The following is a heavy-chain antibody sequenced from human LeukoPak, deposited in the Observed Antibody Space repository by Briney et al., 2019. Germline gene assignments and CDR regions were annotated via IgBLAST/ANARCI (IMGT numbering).Heavy chain of an antibody. V-gene: IGHV1-18*01. D-gene: IGHD3-22*01. J-gene: IGHJ4*02. CDR2: ISGYNGNT. Sequence: ASVKVSCKASGYTFTKYAISWVRQAPGQGLEWMGWISGYNGNTNYAQRLQDRVTMTTDTSTSTAYMDLRSLRSDDTAVYYCARGGYYDKSGHCHGLFDYWGQGTLVTVPS. CDR3: ARGGYYDKSGHCHGLFDY. CDR1: GYTFTKYA.